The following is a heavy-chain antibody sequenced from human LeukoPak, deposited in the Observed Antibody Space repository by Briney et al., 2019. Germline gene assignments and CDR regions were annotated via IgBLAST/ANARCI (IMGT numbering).Heavy chain of an antibody. V-gene: IGHV3-21*01. J-gene: IGHJ1*01. CDR2: IHRSSNQM. CDR3: VRDSGSPYGCYFLH. Sequence: GRPLGLSRAASVFTFNIYSMYWVPDAPGKGLEWVSSIHRSSNQMSYPASERGQFSSSSDNANNSLYLQMNSRRAEDTAVYHCVRDSGSPYGCYFLHWGQGTLDTVSS. CDR1: VFTFNIYS. D-gene: IGHD1-26*01.